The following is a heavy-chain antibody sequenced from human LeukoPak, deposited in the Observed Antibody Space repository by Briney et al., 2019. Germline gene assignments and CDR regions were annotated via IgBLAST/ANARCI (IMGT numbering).Heavy chain of an antibody. CDR1: GGSISSSSYY. Sequence: SETLSLTCTVSGGSISSSSYYWGWIRQPPGKGLEWIGSIYYSGSTYYNPSLKSRVTISVDTSKNQFSLKLSSVTAADTAVYYCARDAPRNSGSSLIYWGQGTLVTVSS. CDR2: IYYSGST. CDR3: ARDAPRNSGSSLIY. V-gene: IGHV4-39*07. D-gene: IGHD3-16*02. J-gene: IGHJ4*02.